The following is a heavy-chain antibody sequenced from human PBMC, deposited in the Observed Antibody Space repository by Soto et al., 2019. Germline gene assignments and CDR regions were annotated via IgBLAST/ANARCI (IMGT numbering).Heavy chain of an antibody. CDR2: INPKSGGT. V-gene: IGHV1-2*04. D-gene: IGHD2-8*01. CDR3: ARGDSTDCSNGVCSFFYNHDMDV. CDR1: GYSFTDYH. J-gene: IGHJ6*02. Sequence: GPVKVSCKASGYSFTDYHIHWVRQAPGQGLEWLGRINPKSGGTSTAQKFQGWVTMTTDTSISTASMELTRLTSDDTAIYYCARGDSTDCSNGVCSFFYNHDMDVWGQGTTVTVSS.